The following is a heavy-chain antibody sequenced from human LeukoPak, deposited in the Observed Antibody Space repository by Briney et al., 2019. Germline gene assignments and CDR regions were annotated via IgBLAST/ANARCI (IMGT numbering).Heavy chain of an antibody. CDR2: IKQDGSEK. CDR3: ARGGGLDV. J-gene: IGHJ6*02. Sequence: GGSLRLSCAASGFTFTSYWMSWVRQAPGKGLEWAANIKQDGSEKYYVDSVEGRFTISRDNAKNSLYLQMSNLRAEDTAVYFCARGGGLDVWGQGATVTVSS. CDR1: GFTFTSYW. D-gene: IGHD3-16*01. V-gene: IGHV3-7*03.